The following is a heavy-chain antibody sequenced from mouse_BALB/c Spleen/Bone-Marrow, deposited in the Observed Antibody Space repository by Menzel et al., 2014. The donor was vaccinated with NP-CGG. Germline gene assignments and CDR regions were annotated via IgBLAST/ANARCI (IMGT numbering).Heavy chain of an antibody. CDR3: ARNYGNYVGAMDY. V-gene: IGHV2-6*02. Sequence: VQLQESGPGLVAPSQSLSITCTVSGFSLTSYGVHWVRQPPGKGLEWLVVIWSDGSTTYNSALKSRLSISKDNSKSQVYLKMNSLQTDDTAMYYCARNYGNYVGAMDYRGQGTSVTVSS. D-gene: IGHD2-1*01. J-gene: IGHJ4*01. CDR2: IWSDGST. CDR1: GFSLTSYG.